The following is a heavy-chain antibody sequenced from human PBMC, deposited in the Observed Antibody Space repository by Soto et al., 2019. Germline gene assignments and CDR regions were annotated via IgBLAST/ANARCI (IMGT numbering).Heavy chain of an antibody. CDR2: IYYSGYT. Sequence: SETLSLTCSVSGGSITSGGSFWSWVRQDPGEGLELIAYIYYSGYTYYHPSLKSRLSISMDTSKNQFSLKLSSVTAADTAVYYCARGSSPHYGMDVWGQGTTVTVSS. V-gene: IGHV4-31*03. J-gene: IGHJ6*02. CDR1: GGSITSGGSF. D-gene: IGHD6-6*01. CDR3: ARGSSPHYGMDV.